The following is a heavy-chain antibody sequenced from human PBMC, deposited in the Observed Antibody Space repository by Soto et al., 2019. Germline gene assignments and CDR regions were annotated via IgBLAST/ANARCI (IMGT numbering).Heavy chain of an antibody. CDR1: GYTFTSYY. J-gene: IGHJ4*02. Sequence: QVQLVQSGAEVKKPGASVKVSCKASGYTFTSYYMHWVQQAPGQGLEWMGIINPSGGSTSYAQKCQGRVTMTRDTSTSTVYMERSSLKSEDTAVYYCARGVGATDYWGQGTLVTVSS. V-gene: IGHV1-46*01. CDR3: ARGVGATDY. CDR2: INPSGGST. D-gene: IGHD1-26*01.